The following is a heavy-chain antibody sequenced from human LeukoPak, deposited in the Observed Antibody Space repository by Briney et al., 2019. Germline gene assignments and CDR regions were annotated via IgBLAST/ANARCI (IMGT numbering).Heavy chain of an antibody. Sequence: SVKVSCKASGGTLSNYSISWVRQAPGQRLEWVGGIIPIFGPANYAQKFQGRVTSNADKSTSTAYMELRSLRSEDTAVYYCARAPYDSSGYYPPGAFDIWGQGTKVIVSS. CDR3: ARAPYDSSGYYPPGAFDI. V-gene: IGHV1-69*06. CDR2: IIPIFGPA. D-gene: IGHD3-22*01. J-gene: IGHJ3*02. CDR1: GGTLSNYS.